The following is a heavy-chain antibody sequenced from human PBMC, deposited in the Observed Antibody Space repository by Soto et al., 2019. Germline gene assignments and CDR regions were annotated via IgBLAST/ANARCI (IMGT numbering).Heavy chain of an antibody. CDR1: GGSFSGYY. Sequence: SETLSLTCAVYGGSFSGYYWSWIRQPPGEGLEWSGEINHSGSTNYNPSLKSRVTISVDTSKNQFSLKLSSVTAADTAVYYCARRRYYYDSSAPRVFDSWGQGTLLTVSS. J-gene: IGHJ5*01. V-gene: IGHV4-34*01. D-gene: IGHD3-22*01. CDR2: INHSGST. CDR3: ARRRYYYDSSAPRVFDS.